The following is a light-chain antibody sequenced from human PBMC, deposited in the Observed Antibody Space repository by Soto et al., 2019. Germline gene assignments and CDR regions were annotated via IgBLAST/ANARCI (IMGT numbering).Light chain of an antibody. CDR1: QSISTY. Sequence: DIQMTQSASSLSASVGDRVTITCRPGQSISTYLNWYQQKPGTAPRLLIYAASNLQSGVPSTFSGSGSGTKFTLTISSLQPGDYGTYYCQQSFSTPYTFGQGTKLDIK. CDR3: QQSFSTPYT. V-gene: IGKV1-39*01. J-gene: IGKJ2*01. CDR2: AAS.